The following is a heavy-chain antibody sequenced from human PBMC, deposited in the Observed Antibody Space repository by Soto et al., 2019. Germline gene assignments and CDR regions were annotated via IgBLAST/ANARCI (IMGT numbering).Heavy chain of an antibody. CDR3: ARYHWYFAL. V-gene: IGHV4-59*08. Sequence: QVQLQESGPGLVKPSETLSLTCTVSGGSISSYYWSWIRQPPGKGLEWIGYIYYSGSTNYNPSLKSRVTLSVDTSKNPFSLKLSSVTAADTPVYYCARYHWYFALWGRGTLVTVSS. CDR2: IYYSGST. J-gene: IGHJ2*01. CDR1: GGSISSYY.